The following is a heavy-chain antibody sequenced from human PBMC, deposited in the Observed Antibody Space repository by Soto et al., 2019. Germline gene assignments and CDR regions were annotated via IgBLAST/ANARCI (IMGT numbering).Heavy chain of an antibody. Sequence: SETLSLTCSVSGGSVSNKTYYWSWIRQPPGKRLEWIGYVYYSGTTNYNPSLKSRVAISVDLSKNQFSLRLSSVTTADTALYYCARTTAVPNTLRSRYFFDYWGQGTLVTVSS. CDR2: VYYSGTT. V-gene: IGHV4-61*01. CDR3: ARTTAVPNTLRSRYFFDY. D-gene: IGHD4-17*01. J-gene: IGHJ4*02. CDR1: GGSVSNKTYY.